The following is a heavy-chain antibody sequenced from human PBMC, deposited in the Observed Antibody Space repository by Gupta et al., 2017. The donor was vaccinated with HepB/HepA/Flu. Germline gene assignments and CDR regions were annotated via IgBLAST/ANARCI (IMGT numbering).Heavy chain of an antibody. CDR1: GFTFSSYG. CDR2: IWYDGSNK. D-gene: IGHD3-10*01. J-gene: IGHJ6*02. Sequence: RLSCAASGFTFSSYGMHWVRQAPGKGLEWVAVIWYDGSNKYYPDSVKGRFTISRDNSKNTLYLQMNSLRAEDTAAYYCARGHVYASGKYFYYGMDVWGQGTTVTVSS. CDR3: ARGHVYASGKYFYYGMDV. V-gene: IGHV3-33*01.